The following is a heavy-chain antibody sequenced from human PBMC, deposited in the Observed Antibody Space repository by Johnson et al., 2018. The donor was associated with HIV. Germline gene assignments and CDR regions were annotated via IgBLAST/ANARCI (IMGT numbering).Heavy chain of an antibody. CDR3: AREVFTIFGATQRGAFDI. Sequence: QMLLVESGGGVVQPGTSLRLSCTASGFAFSSYALHWVRQAPGKGLEWVAVISYDGRDAYYADSVTGRFTRYRDNSNNTLYPQMNSLRAEDTAVYYCAREVFTIFGATQRGAFDIWGQGTMVTVSS. CDR2: ISYDGRDA. V-gene: IGHV3-30*04. D-gene: IGHD3-3*01. CDR1: GFAFSSYA. J-gene: IGHJ3*02.